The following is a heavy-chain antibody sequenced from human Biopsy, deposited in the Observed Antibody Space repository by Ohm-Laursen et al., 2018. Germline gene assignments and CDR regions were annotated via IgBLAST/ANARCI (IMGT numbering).Heavy chain of an antibody. V-gene: IGHV4-59*02. CDR3: ATKLTGYFHH. CDR2: TYYRGTS. Sequence: SETLSLTCCVSGGSVGDYFLSWIRLVPGKRPEWIGYTYYRGTSENNPSLRSRVTTSVDISRNQFFLNMKSVTGADTAVYYCATKLTGYFHHWGQGTLVIVSS. CDR1: GGSVGDYF. D-gene: IGHD3-9*01. J-gene: IGHJ1*01.